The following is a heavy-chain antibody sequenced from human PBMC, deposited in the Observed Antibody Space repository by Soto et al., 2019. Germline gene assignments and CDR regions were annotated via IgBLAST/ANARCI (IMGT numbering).Heavy chain of an antibody. D-gene: IGHD3-16*01. CDR1: GFTFDDYA. V-gene: IGHV3-9*01. J-gene: IGHJ4*02. Sequence: PGGSLRLSCAASGFTFDDYAMHWVRQAPGKGLEWVSGISWNSGSIGYADSVKGRFTISRDNAKNSLYLQMNSLRAEDTALYYCATEITFGGVTMNDYWGQGTLVTVPS. CDR2: ISWNSGSI. CDR3: ATEITFGGVTMNDY.